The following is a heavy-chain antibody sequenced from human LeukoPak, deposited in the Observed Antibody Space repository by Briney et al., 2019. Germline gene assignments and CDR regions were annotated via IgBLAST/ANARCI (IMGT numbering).Heavy chain of an antibody. V-gene: IGHV3-74*01. Sequence: GGSLRLSCAASGFTFSTYWMHWVRQEPGKGLVWVSRINSDGSTTAYADSVKGRFTISRDNAKNTVYLQRNSLRAEDTAVYYCVGVATTTLFDFWGQGTLVTVSS. CDR1: GFTFSTYW. J-gene: IGHJ4*02. CDR3: VGVATTTLFDF. CDR2: INSDGSTT. D-gene: IGHD5-12*01.